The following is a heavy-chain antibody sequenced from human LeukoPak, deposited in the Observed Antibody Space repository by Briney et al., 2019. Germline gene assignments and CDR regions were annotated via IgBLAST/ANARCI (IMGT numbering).Heavy chain of an antibody. V-gene: IGHV3-30*18. CDR3: AKARVFLALLL. CDR1: GFTFSSYG. Sequence: GESLRLSCAASGFTFSSYGMHWVRQAPGKGLEWVAVISYDGSNKYYADSVKGRFTISRDNSKNTLYLQMNSLRAEDTAVYYCAKARVFLALLLWGQGTLVTVSS. CDR2: ISYDGSNK. D-gene: IGHD3-3*01. J-gene: IGHJ4*02.